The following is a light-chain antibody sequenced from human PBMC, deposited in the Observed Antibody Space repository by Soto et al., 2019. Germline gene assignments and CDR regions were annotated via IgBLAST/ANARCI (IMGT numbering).Light chain of an antibody. J-gene: IGKJ4*01. CDR1: ESISSW. V-gene: IGKV1-5*03. CDR2: KAS. CDR3: QHYSVFPLT. Sequence: DIQMTQFPSTLSASVGDRVTITCRASESISSWLAWYQQKPGKAPKILIYKASTLQSGVPSRFTGSGSGTDFTLNISSLQPDDFATYYCQHYSVFPLTFGGGTKVEIK.